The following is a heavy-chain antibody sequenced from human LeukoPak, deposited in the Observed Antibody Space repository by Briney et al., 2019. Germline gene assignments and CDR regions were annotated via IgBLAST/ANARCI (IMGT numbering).Heavy chain of an antibody. CDR2: ITGSGGST. CDR3: AKSVAIYFYNGLDV. D-gene: IGHD3-3*01. J-gene: IGHJ6*02. Sequence: GGSLRLSCAASGFTFSSYAMSWVRQTPGKGLESVSAITGSGGSTYYADSVKRRFTIPRDNPKNTLFLQMNSLRAEDTAPYYSAKSVAIYFYNGLDVSGQRTPAPRSS. V-gene: IGHV3-23*01. CDR1: GFTFSSYA.